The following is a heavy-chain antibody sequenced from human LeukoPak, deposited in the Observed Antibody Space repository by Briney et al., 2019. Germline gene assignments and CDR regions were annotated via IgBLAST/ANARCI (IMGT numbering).Heavy chain of an antibody. CDR2: ISYDGSNK. CDR1: GFTFSSYA. CDR3: GRDRGWLRSVDY. J-gene: IGHJ4*02. D-gene: IGHD5-12*01. Sequence: PGGSLRLSCAASGFTFSSYAMHWVRQAPGKGLEWVAVISYDGSNKHYADSVKGRFTISRDNSKNTLYLQMNSLRPEDTAVYYCGRDRGWLRSVDYWGQGTLVTVSS. V-gene: IGHV3-30-3*01.